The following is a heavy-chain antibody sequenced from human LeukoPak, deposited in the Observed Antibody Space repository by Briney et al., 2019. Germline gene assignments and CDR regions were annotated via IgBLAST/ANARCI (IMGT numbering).Heavy chain of an antibody. J-gene: IGHJ3*01. V-gene: IGHV3-23*01. Sequence: GGSLRLSCAASGFTFSAFGMSWLRQAPGKGLEWVSSISGRGDGTDHAESVKGRFTVSRENFKNTVFLQMNSLRVEDTAVYYCAKDYYYYSSGYYSGGAFDVWGQGTMVTVSS. D-gene: IGHD3-22*01. CDR3: AKDYYYYSSGYYSGGAFDV. CDR2: ISGRGDGT. CDR1: GFTFSAFG.